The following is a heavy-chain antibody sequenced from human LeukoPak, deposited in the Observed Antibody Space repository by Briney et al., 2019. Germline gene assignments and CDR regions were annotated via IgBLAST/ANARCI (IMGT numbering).Heavy chain of an antibody. CDR2: IYYSGST. D-gene: IGHD3-22*01. CDR3: ARVGWYYDSSGYCYYFDY. Sequence: PSETLSLTCTVSGGSISSYYWSWIRQPPGKGLEWIGYIYYSGSTNYNPSLKSRVTISVDTSKNQFSLKLSPVTAADTAVYYCARVGWYYDSSGYCYYFDYWGQGTLVTVSS. V-gene: IGHV4-59*01. CDR1: GGSISSYY. J-gene: IGHJ4*02.